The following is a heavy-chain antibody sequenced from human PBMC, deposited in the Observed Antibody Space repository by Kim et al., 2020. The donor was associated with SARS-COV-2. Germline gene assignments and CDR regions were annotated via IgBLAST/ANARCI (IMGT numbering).Heavy chain of an antibody. J-gene: IGHJ4*02. Sequence: GGSLRLSCVASGFTLSDYAMSWVRQAPGKGLEWVSAIRKGGTPTYYADSVKGRFTISRDNSKNTLYLEMSSLRAEDTAVYHCAKGSGDTGYFFVSWGQGTLVTVSS. D-gene: IGHD2-21*01. V-gene: IGHV3-23*05. CDR2: IRKGGTPT. CDR3: AKGSGDTGYFFVS. CDR1: GFTLSDYA.